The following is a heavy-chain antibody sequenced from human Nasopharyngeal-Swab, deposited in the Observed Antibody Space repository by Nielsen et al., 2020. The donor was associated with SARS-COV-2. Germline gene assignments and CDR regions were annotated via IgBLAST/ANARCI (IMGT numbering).Heavy chain of an antibody. V-gene: IGHV3-33*01. CDR2: IWYDGSNK. Sequence: VRQMPGKGLEWVAVIWYDGSNKYYADSVKGRFTISRDNAKNSLYLQMNSLRAEDTAVYYCARDIMGDYAAFDIWGQGTMVT. D-gene: IGHD3-16*01. CDR3: ARDIMGDYAAFDI. J-gene: IGHJ3*02.